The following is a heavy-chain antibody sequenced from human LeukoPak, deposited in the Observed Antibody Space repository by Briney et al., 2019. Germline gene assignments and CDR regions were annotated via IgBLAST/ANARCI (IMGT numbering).Heavy chain of an antibody. Sequence: GGSLRLSCVGSGFTFNNYVLIWVRQAPGKGLEWVSGITKGGNTYYIDSVKGRFTISRDNSNSMVFLQMDSLTADDTALYFCARGGYTYGPGLWGQGTLVTVSS. CDR3: ARGGYTYGPGL. D-gene: IGHD5-18*01. J-gene: IGHJ4*02. CDR1: GFTFNNYV. V-gene: IGHV3-23*01. CDR2: ITKGGNT.